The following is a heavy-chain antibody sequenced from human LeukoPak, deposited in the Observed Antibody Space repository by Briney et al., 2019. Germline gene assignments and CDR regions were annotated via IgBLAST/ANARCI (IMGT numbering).Heavy chain of an antibody. CDR3: AKPPTRRYYDSSGYPARGAFDI. V-gene: IGHV3-30*18. CDR2: ISYDGSNK. D-gene: IGHD3-22*01. Sequence: GGSLRLSCAASGFTFSSYGMHWVRQAPGKGLEWVVVISYDGSNKYYADSVKGRFTISRDNSKNTLYLQTNSLRAEDTAVYYCAKPPTRRYYDSSGYPARGAFDIWGQGTMVTVSS. J-gene: IGHJ3*02. CDR1: GFTFSSYG.